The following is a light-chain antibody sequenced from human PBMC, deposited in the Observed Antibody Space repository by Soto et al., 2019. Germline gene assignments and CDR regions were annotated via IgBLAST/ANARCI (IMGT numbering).Light chain of an antibody. Sequence: EIMLTQSPATLSLSPGERTTLSCRASQSVSSSYLAWYQQKPGQAPRLLIYGASSRATGIPDRFSGSGSGTDFTLTISRLEPEDFAVYYCQQYGSSQITFGQGTLLEIK. J-gene: IGKJ5*01. V-gene: IGKV3-20*01. CDR1: QSVSSSY. CDR2: GAS. CDR3: QQYGSSQIT.